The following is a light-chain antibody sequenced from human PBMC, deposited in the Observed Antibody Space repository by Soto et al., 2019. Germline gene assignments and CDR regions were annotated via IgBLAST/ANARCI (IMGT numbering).Light chain of an antibody. CDR2: GAS. CDR1: QSVGSNY. Sequence: IVLTQSPCTLSLSPVERATLSCRSSQSVGSNYLAWYQQKPGQAPRILIFGASGRATGIPDRFSGSGSGTDFTLTISRLEPEDFAVYYCQQRSNLPPTFGQGTRLEIK. J-gene: IGKJ5*01. CDR3: QQRSNLPPT. V-gene: IGKV3D-20*02.